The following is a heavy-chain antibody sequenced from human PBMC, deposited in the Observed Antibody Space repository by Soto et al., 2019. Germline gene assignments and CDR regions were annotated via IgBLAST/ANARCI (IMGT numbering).Heavy chain of an antibody. Sequence: GASVKVSCKASGYTFTSYGISWVRQAPGQGLEWMGWISAYNGNTNYAQKLQGRVTMTTDTSTSTAYVELRSLRSDDTAVYYCARDLAYDSSASRAFDIWGQGTMVTVSS. CDR2: ISAYNGNT. V-gene: IGHV1-18*04. CDR1: GYTFTSYG. CDR3: ARDLAYDSSASRAFDI. D-gene: IGHD3-22*01. J-gene: IGHJ3*02.